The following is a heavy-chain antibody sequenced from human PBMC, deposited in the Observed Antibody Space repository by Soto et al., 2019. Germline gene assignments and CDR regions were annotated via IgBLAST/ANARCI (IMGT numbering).Heavy chain of an antibody. V-gene: IGHV3-74*01. J-gene: IGHJ6*02. D-gene: IGHD3-16*01. CDR2: INSDGSST. Sequence: GGSLRLSCAASGFTFSSYWMHWVRQAPGKGLVWVSRINSDGSSTSYADSVKGRFTISRDNAKNTLYLQMNSLRAEDTAVYYCARAAGENYYYYGMDVWGQGPTVTVSS. CDR1: GFTFSSYW. CDR3: ARAAGENYYYYGMDV.